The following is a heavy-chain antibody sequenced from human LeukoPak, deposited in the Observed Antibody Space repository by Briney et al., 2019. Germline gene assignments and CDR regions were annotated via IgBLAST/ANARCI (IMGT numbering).Heavy chain of an antibody. Sequence: ASVKVSCKASGGTFSSYAISWVRQAPGQGLEWMGWINTNTGNPTYAQGFTGRFVFSLDTSVSTAYLQISSLKAEDTAVYYCAREGCSGGSCIYYWGQGTLVTVSS. J-gene: IGHJ4*02. CDR2: INTNTGNP. CDR3: AREGCSGGSCIYY. V-gene: IGHV7-4-1*02. CDR1: GGTFSSYA. D-gene: IGHD2-15*01.